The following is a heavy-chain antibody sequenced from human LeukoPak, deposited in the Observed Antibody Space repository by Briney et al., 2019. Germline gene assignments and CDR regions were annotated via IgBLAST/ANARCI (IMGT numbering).Heavy chain of an antibody. CDR2: IYSSENI. Sequence: SETLSLTSTAAGSSINGPYRSCIRQPPGKGLEWIGYIYSSENILYNPFLKSRVTLSVDTFKNQFSLSLTSVTAADPALYYCAGLHFASAEEFDPWGQGTLVTASS. CDR1: GSSINGPY. J-gene: IGHJ5*02. V-gene: IGHV4-59*08. CDR3: AGLHFASAEEFDP. D-gene: IGHD6-25*01.